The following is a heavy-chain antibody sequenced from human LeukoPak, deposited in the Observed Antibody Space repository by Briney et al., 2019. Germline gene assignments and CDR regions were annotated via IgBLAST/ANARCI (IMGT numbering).Heavy chain of an antibody. CDR2: ITYSGST. Sequence: SETLSLTCAFYGGSFSGYYWSWIRQPPGKGLEWIGEITYSGSTNYNPSLQSRVTISVDKSKNHFSLKLSSVTAAATALYDSARDEFYYWSQGTLVTVSS. CDR1: GGSFSGYY. J-gene: IGHJ4*02. D-gene: IGHD3-10*01. V-gene: IGHV4-34*01. CDR3: ARDEFYY.